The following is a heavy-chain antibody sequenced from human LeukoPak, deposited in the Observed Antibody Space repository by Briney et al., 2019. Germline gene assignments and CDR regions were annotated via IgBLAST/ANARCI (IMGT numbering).Heavy chain of an antibody. Sequence: PSETLSLTCTVSGGSISSSRHHWGWIRQPPGKGLEWLGTMFYSGSTYYNPSLKSRVTISVDTSKNQFSLKLSSVTAADTAVYYCARLHYGGNYGYYYYYMDVWGKGTTVTISS. CDR2: MFYSGST. D-gene: IGHD4-23*01. CDR3: ARLHYGGNYGYYYYYMDV. J-gene: IGHJ6*03. V-gene: IGHV4-39*01. CDR1: GGSISSSRHH.